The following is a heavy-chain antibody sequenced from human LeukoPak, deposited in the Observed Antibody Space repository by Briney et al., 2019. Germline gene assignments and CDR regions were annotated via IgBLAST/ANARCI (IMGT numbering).Heavy chain of an antibody. J-gene: IGHJ3*02. CDR3: ARCFVWDIVVVTGGTDASDI. D-gene: IGHD2-21*02. Sequence: SETLSLTCSVSGGSISSYYWSWVRQPPGKGLEWVGYIYYSGGTNYNPSLKSRVTISVDTSKNQFSLKLSSVTAADTAVYYGARCFVWDIVVVTGGTDASDIWGQGTMVTVSS. CDR2: IYYSGGT. V-gene: IGHV4-59*01. CDR1: GGSISSYY.